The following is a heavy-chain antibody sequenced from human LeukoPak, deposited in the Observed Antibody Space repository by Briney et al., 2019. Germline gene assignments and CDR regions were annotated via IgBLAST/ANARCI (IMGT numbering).Heavy chain of an antibody. J-gene: IGHJ4*02. V-gene: IGHV4-34*01. CDR3: ARDGYYYDSSGYYPY. CDR2: INHSGST. D-gene: IGHD3-22*01. Sequence: GSLRLSCAASGFTFSSYSMNWVRQAPGKGLEWIGEINHSGSTNYNPSLKSRVTISVDTSKNQFSLKLSSVTAADTAVYYCARDGYYYDSSGYYPYWGQGTLVTVSS. CDR1: GFTFSSYS.